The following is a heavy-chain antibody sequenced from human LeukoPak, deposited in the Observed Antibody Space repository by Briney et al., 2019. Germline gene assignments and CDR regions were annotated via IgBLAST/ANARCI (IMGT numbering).Heavy chain of an antibody. CDR2: ISDSGGS. Sequence: SERQSLACSVSGGSVSRCSSCWSWIRQPPGEGLEWIAYISDSGGSDYNPSLRGRVTISLDTSKNQFSLRLTSVTAADTAVYYCAKVPAAVTGPDYWGGSTRVSVSS. D-gene: IGHD6-13*01. CDR3: AKVPAAVTGPDY. J-gene: IGHJ4*02. CDR1: GGSVSRCSSC. V-gene: IGHV4-61*01.